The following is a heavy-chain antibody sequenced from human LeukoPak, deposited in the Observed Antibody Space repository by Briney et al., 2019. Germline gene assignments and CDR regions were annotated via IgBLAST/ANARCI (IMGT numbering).Heavy chain of an antibody. J-gene: IGHJ5*02. D-gene: IGHD2-2*01. V-gene: IGHV3-23*01. CDR3: AKEPREYCSSTSCPNWIDP. Sequence: GGSLRLSCAASGFTYSTYAMSWVRQAPGKGLEWVSAISASGGTTYYADSVKGRFTISRDNSKNTLYMQMSSLRAEDTAVYYCAKEPREYCSSTSCPNWIDPWGQGTLVTASS. CDR2: ISASGGTT. CDR1: GFTYSTYA.